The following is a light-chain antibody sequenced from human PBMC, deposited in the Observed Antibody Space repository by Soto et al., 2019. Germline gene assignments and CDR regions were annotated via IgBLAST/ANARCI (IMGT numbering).Light chain of an antibody. V-gene: IGKV3-20*01. Sequence: DIVMTQSPATLSLSPGDRATLSCWASLTVSTNLAWYQQKPGQAPRLLIYAASTRATGVPDRFSGTGSGTDFALTISRLETDDSAVYYCQQYGGSPFTFGPGTKVDIK. J-gene: IGKJ3*01. CDR2: AAS. CDR3: QQYGGSPFT. CDR1: LTVSTN.